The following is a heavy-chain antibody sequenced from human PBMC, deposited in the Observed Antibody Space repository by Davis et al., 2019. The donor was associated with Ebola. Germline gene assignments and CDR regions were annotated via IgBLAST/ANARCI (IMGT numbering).Heavy chain of an antibody. V-gene: IGHV4-59*01. CDR3: ARVWGVSQIDY. CDR1: GGSISSYY. CDR2: IYYSGST. J-gene: IGHJ4*02. D-gene: IGHD1-26*01. Sequence: SETLSLTCTVSGGSISSYYWSWIRQPPGKGLEWIGYIYYSGSTNYNPSLKSRVTISVDTSKNQFSLKLSSVTAADTAVYYCARVWGVSQIDYWGQGTLVTVSS.